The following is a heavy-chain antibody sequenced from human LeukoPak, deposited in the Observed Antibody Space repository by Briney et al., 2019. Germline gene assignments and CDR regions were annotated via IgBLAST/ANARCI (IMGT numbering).Heavy chain of an antibody. V-gene: IGHV5-51*01. CDR2: IYPGDSDT. CDR1: GYSFTDYW. J-gene: IGHJ6*02. D-gene: IGHD3-10*01. Sequence: KPGESLKISCQTAGYSFTDYWIGWVRQMPGKDLEWMGIIYPGDSDTRYSPSFQGQVTISADKSIRTAYLQWSLKASDTAIYYCARSDQLRWFGEPRRPFYYGMDVWGQGTTVTVSS. CDR3: ARSDQLRWFGEPRRPFYYGMDV.